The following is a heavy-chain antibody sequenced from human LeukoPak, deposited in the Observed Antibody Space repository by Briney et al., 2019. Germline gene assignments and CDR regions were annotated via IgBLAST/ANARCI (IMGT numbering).Heavy chain of an antibody. CDR1: GYTFTSYY. D-gene: IGHD6-19*01. Sequence: ASVKVSCKASGYTFTSYYMHWVRQAPGQGLEWMGIINPSGGSTSYAQKFQGRVTMTRDTSTSTVYMGLSSLRSEDTAVYYCARTVAALGDDYWGQGTLVTVSS. CDR2: INPSGGST. J-gene: IGHJ4*02. V-gene: IGHV1-46*01. CDR3: ARTVAALGDDY.